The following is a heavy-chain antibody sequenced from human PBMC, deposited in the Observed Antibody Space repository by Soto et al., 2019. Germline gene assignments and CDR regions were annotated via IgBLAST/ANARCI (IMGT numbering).Heavy chain of an antibody. CDR3: ARQVPPEDYDFWSGYNGGWFDP. V-gene: IGHV4-59*08. CDR1: GGSISSYY. J-gene: IGHJ5*02. Sequence: SETLSLTCTVSGGSISSYYWSWIRQPPGKGLEWIGYIYYSGSTNYNPSLKSRVTISVDTSKNQFSLKLSSVTAADTAVYYCARQVPPEDYDFWSGYNGGWFDPWGQGTLVTVS. D-gene: IGHD3-3*01. CDR2: IYYSGST.